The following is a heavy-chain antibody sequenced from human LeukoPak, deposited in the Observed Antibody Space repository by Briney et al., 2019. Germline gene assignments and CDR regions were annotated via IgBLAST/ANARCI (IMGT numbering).Heavy chain of an antibody. V-gene: IGHV1-69-2*01. CDR3: ATGRVGATCCWFDP. J-gene: IGHJ5*02. D-gene: IGHD1-26*01. CDR1: GYTFTDYY. Sequence: ASVKISCKVSGYTFTDYYMHWVQQAPGKGLEWMGLVDPEDGETIYAEKFQGRVTITADTSTDTAYMELSSLRSEDTAMYYCATGRVGATCCWFDPWGQGTLVTVSS. CDR2: VDPEDGET.